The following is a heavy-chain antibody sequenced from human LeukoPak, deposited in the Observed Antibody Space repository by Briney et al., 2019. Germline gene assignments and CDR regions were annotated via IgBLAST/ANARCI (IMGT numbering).Heavy chain of an antibody. CDR2: ISYDGSNK. J-gene: IGHJ4*02. CDR1: GFTLSSYA. D-gene: IGHD3-22*01. CDR3: ARDGHPYYYDSSGYFDY. V-gene: IGHV3-30-3*01. Sequence: PGGSLRLSCAASGFTLSSYAMHWVRQAPGKGLEWVAVISYDGSNKYYADSVKGRFTISRDNSKNTLYLQMNSLRAEDTAVYYCARDGHPYYYDSSGYFDYWGQGTLVTVSS.